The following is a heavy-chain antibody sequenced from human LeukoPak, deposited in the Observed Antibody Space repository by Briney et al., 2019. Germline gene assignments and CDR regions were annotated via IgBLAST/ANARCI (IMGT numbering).Heavy chain of an antibody. CDR1: GFTFSSYA. CDR2: ISGSGGST. D-gene: IGHD3-22*01. Sequence: GGSLGLSCAASGFTFSSYAMSWVRQAPGKGLEWVSAISGSGGSTYYADSVKGRFTISRDNSKNTLYLQMNSLRAEDTAVYYCAKEPYDSSGYYYEYYYGMDVWGQGTTVTVSS. V-gene: IGHV3-23*01. CDR3: AKEPYDSSGYYYEYYYGMDV. J-gene: IGHJ6*02.